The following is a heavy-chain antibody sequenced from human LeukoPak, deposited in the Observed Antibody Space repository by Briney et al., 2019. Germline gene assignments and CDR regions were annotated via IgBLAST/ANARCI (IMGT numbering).Heavy chain of an antibody. Sequence: SETLSLTSTVSGGSTSSYYWSWIRQPPGKGLEWIGYIDYTGSTNCNPSLKSRVTISVDTSKNQFSLKLSSVTAADTAVYYCASGIGGYCSGGSCPYDAFDIWGQGTMVTVSS. CDR3: ASGIGGYCSGGSCPYDAFDI. J-gene: IGHJ3*02. CDR1: GGSTSSYY. CDR2: IDYTGST. D-gene: IGHD2-15*01. V-gene: IGHV4-59*12.